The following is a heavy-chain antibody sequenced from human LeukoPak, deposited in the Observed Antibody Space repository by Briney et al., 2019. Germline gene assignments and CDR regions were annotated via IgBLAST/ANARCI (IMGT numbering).Heavy chain of an antibody. D-gene: IGHD3-10*01. Sequence: SETLSLTCTVSGGSISRYYWSWIRQPPGKGLEWIGYIYYSGSTNYNPSLKGRVTISVDTSKNQFSLQLNSVTPEDTAVYYCARGNTMVRGVIIRYYYYYMDVWGKGTTVTISS. V-gene: IGHV4-59*12. CDR2: IYYSGST. J-gene: IGHJ6*03. CDR1: GGSISRYY. CDR3: ARGNTMVRGVIIRYYYYYMDV.